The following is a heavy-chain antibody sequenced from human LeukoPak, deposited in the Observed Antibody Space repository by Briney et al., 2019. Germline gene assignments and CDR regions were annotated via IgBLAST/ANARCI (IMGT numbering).Heavy chain of an antibody. CDR1: GFTFSSYA. CDR3: AKDLAAAGVDYFDY. J-gene: IGHJ4*02. V-gene: IGHV3-9*01. CDR2: ISWNSGSI. D-gene: IGHD6-13*01. Sequence: GGSLGLSCAASGFTFSSYAMSWVRQAPGKGLEWVSGISWNSGSIGYADSVKGRFTISRDNAKNSLYLQMNSLRAEDTALYYCAKDLAAAGVDYFDYWGQGTLVTVSS.